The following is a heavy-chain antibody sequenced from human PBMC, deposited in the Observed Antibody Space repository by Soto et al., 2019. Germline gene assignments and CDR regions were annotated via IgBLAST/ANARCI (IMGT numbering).Heavy chain of an antibody. CDR2: IWYDGSNK. CDR3: ARARRSGSRMRGGAFDY. V-gene: IGHV3-33*01. CDR1: GFTFSSYG. J-gene: IGHJ4*02. D-gene: IGHD3-10*01. Sequence: PGGSLRLSCAASGFTFSSYGMHWVRQAPGKGLEWVAVIWYDGSNKYYADSVKGRFTISRDNSKNTLYLQMNSLRAEDTAVYYCARARRSGSRMRGGAFDYWAEGTLVSVSS.